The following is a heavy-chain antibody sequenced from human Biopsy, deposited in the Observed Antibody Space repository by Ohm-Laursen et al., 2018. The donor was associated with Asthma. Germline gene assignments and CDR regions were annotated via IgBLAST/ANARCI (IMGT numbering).Heavy chain of an antibody. CDR2: ISYDGGVK. CDR1: GFTFSRYA. Sequence: LRLSCAASGFTFSRYAIHWVRQAPGKGLEWVAVISYDGGVKHYADFVNGRFTVSRDNSKNTLFLQMNTLRNDDTAVYYCAKRRGYSDFSDFDSWGQGTLVTVSS. D-gene: IGHD3-3*01. CDR3: AKRRGYSDFSDFDS. V-gene: IGHV3-30*18. J-gene: IGHJ4*02.